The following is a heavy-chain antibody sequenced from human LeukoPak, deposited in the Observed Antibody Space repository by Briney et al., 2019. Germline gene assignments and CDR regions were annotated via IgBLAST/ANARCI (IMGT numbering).Heavy chain of an antibody. D-gene: IGHD5-18*01. CDR1: GFTFSSYG. CDR3: ARDGYSFGHDFDY. Sequence: HPGGSLRLSCAASGFTFSSYGMHWVRQAPGKGLEWVAVIWYDGSNKYYADSVKGRFTISRDNAKNTLYLQMNSLRAEDTAVYYCARDGYSFGHDFDYWGQGTLVTVSS. J-gene: IGHJ4*02. CDR2: IWYDGSNK. V-gene: IGHV3-33*08.